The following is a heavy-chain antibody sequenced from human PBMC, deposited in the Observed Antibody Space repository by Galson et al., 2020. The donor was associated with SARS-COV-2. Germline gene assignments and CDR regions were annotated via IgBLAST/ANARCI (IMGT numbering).Heavy chain of an antibody. J-gene: IGHJ3*02. Sequence: ASVKVSCKASGYTFTSYDINWVRQATGQGLEWMGWMNPNSGNTGYAQKFQGRVTMTRNTSISTAYMELSSLRSEDTAGYYCARGPQWYYDIWTGYILDAFDIWGQGTMVTVSA. V-gene: IGHV1-8*01. CDR3: ARGPQWYYDIWTGYILDAFDI. CDR1: GYTFTSYD. D-gene: IGHD3-9*01. CDR2: MNPNSGNT.